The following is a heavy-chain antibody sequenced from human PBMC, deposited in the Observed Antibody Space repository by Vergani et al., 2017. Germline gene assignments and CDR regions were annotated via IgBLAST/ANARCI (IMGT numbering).Heavy chain of an antibody. CDR3: ALSGYSGRDY. Sequence: QVQLVESGGGVVQPGRSLRLSCAASGFTFSSYGMHWVRQAPGKGLEWVAVISYDGSNKYYADSVKGRFTISRDNSKNTLYLQMNSLRAEDTAVYYCALSGYSGRDYWGQGTLVTVSS. D-gene: IGHD5-12*01. CDR1: GFTFSSYG. V-gene: IGHV3-30*03. J-gene: IGHJ4*02. CDR2: ISYDGSNK.